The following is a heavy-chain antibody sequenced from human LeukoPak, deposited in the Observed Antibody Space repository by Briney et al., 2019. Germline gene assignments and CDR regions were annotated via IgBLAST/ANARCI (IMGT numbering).Heavy chain of an antibody. CDR1: GGSISSYY. CDR2: IYYSGST. V-gene: IGHV4-59*01. J-gene: IGHJ4*02. D-gene: IGHD3-22*01. CDR3: ARGDSSGYVDY. Sequence: PSETLSLTCTVSGGSISSYYWSWIRQPPGKGLEWIGYIYYSGSTNYNPSPKSRVTISVDTSKNQFSLKLSSVTAADTAVYYCARGDSSGYVDYWGQGTLVTVSS.